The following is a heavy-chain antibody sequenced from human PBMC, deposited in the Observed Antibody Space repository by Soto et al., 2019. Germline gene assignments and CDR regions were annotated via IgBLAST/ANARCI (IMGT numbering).Heavy chain of an antibody. CDR3: ARELFGRSVWFDP. D-gene: IGHD3-10*01. V-gene: IGHV4-59*01. J-gene: IGHJ5*02. CDR1: GGSISSYY. CDR2: IYYSGST. Sequence: QVQLQESGPGLVKPSETLSLTCTVSGGSISSYYWSWIRQPLGKGLGRIGYIYYSGSTNDNRSLKSRVTISVDTAKNQFSLKLSSVTAADTAVYYCARELFGRSVWFDPWGQGTLVTVSS.